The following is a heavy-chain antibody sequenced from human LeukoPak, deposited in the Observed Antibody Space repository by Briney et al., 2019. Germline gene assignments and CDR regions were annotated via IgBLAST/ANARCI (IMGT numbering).Heavy chain of an antibody. CDR2: IYYSGST. CDR1: GGSISSSSYY. Sequence: PSETLSLTCTVSGGSISSSSYYWGWIRQPPGKGLEWIGSIYYSGSTYYNPSLKSRVTISVDTSKNQFSLKLSSVTAADTAVYYCARERPIAPAARPTGFDPWGQGTLVTVSS. CDR3: ARERPIAPAARPTGFDP. V-gene: IGHV4-39*07. D-gene: IGHD2-2*01. J-gene: IGHJ5*02.